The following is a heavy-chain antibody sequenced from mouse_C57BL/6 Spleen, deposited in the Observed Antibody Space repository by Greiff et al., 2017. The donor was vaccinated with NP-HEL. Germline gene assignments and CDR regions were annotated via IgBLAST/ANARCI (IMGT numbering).Heavy chain of an antibody. J-gene: IGHJ2*01. Sequence: EVQLQQSGPELVKPGASVKISCKASGYTFTDYYMNWVKQSHGKSLEWIGDINPNNGGTSYNQKFKGKATLTVDKSSSTAYMELRSLPSEDSAVYYCARGGNPYFDYWGQGTTLTVSS. V-gene: IGHV1-26*01. CDR3: ARGGNPYFDY. CDR1: GYTFTDYY. D-gene: IGHD2-1*01. CDR2: INPNNGGT.